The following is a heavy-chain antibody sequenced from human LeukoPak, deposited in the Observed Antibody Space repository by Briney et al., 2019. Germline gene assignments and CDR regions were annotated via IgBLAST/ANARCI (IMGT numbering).Heavy chain of an antibody. D-gene: IGHD2-2*01. CDR1: GYTFTSYY. Sequence: EASVKVSCKASGYTFTSYYVHWVRQAPGQGLEWMGMINPSTSSTSYAQKFQGRVTMTRDTSTSTVYMELSSLRSEDTAVYYCARDQHYQLPFDYWGRGTLVTVSS. V-gene: IGHV1-46*01. J-gene: IGHJ4*02. CDR3: ARDQHYQLPFDY. CDR2: INPSTSST.